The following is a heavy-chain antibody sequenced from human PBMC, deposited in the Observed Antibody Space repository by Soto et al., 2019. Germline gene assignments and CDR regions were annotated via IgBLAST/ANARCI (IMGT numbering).Heavy chain of an antibody. V-gene: IGHV4-34*01. J-gene: IGHJ4*02. D-gene: IGHD3-3*01. CDR2: INHSGST. Sequence: QVQLQLWGAGLLKPSETLSLTCAVYGGYFSGFYWSWIRQPPGKGLEWIGAINHSGSTNYNPSLKKRVTILVDTAKNQFSVNLGSVTAADTAVYYCARGGGDFWSGYSSPGPGNLPAIDYWGQGTLVIVSS. CDR1: GGYFSGFY. CDR3: ARGGGDFWSGYSSPGPGNLPAIDY.